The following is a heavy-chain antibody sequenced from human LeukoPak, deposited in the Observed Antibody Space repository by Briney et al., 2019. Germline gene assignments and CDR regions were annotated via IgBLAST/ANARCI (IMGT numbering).Heavy chain of an antibody. CDR1: GYTFSSYE. D-gene: IGHD3-3*01. J-gene: IGHJ4*02. CDR3: ARGGGDFWSGYSVFDY. Sequence: GGSLRLSCTASGYTFSSYEMNWVRQAPGKGLEWVSYISSSGSTIYYADSVKGRFTISRDNAKNSLYLQMNSLRAEDRAVYYCARGGGDFWSGYSVFDYWGQGTLVTVSS. V-gene: IGHV3-48*03. CDR2: ISSSGSTI.